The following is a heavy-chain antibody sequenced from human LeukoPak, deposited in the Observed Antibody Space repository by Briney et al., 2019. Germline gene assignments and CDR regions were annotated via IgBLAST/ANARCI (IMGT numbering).Heavy chain of an antibody. CDR2: ISSSSSYI. CDR1: RFTFSSYS. Sequence: GGSLRLSCAASRFTFSSYSMNWVRQAPGKGLEWVSSISSSSSYIYYADSVKGRFTISRDNAKNSLYLQMNSLRAEDTAVYYCARDIPAEPYYYYGMDVWGQGTTVTVSS. D-gene: IGHD2-2*01. J-gene: IGHJ6*02. V-gene: IGHV3-21*01. CDR3: ARDIPAEPYYYYGMDV.